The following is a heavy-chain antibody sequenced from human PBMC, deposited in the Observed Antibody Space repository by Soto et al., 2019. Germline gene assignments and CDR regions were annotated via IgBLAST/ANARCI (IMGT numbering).Heavy chain of an antibody. CDR2: IYPGDSDT. CDR1: GYSFPSSW. J-gene: IGHJ6*04. CDR3: ARQDTQKYSSSSASMEV. V-gene: IGHV5-51*01. Sequence: XESLKVSRKCPGYSFPSSWIALVLQMPGKGLEWMGIIYPGDSDTRYSPSFQGQVTISADKSISTAYLQWSSLKASDTAMYYCARQDTQKYSSSSASMEVWGKGTTVTVSS. D-gene: IGHD6-6*01.